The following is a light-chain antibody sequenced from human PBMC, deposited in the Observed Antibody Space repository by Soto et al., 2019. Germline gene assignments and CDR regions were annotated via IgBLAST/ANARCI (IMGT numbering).Light chain of an antibody. J-gene: IGLJ1*01. CDR2: DVS. CDR3: SSSTTSTTRV. Sequence: QSALTQPASVSGSPGQSITLSCTGTSSDVGAYNSVSWYQQHPGKAPKLIIYDVSTRPSGVSNRFSGSKSGNTASLTISGLQAEDEPDYYCSSSTTSTTRVFGTGTKVTVL. CDR1: SSDVGAYNS. V-gene: IGLV2-14*03.